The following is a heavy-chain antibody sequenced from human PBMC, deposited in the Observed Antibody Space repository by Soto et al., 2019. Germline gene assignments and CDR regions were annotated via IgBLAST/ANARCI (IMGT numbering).Heavy chain of an antibody. Sequence: VASVKVSCKASGYTFTGYYMHWVRQAPGQGLEWMGWINPNSGGTNYAQKFQGRVTMTRDTSISTAYMELSRLRSDDTAVYYCASGWLRPNYYYYYGMDVWGQGTTVTVSS. CDR1: GYTFTGYY. CDR3: ASGWLRPNYYYYYGMDV. D-gene: IGHD5-12*01. J-gene: IGHJ6*02. V-gene: IGHV1-2*02. CDR2: INPNSGGT.